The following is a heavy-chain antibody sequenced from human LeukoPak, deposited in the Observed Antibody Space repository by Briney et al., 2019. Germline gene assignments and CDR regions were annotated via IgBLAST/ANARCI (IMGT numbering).Heavy chain of an antibody. CDR1: GFTFSSYS. Sequence: GGSLRFSCAASGFTFSSYSMNWVRQAPGKGLEWVSSTSSSSRYIDYADSVKGRFTISRDNAKNSLYLQMNSLRAEDTAVYYCARSYGSGSPPDAFDIWGQGTMVTVSS. CDR3: ARSYGSGSPPDAFDI. D-gene: IGHD3-10*01. V-gene: IGHV3-21*01. CDR2: TSSSSRYI. J-gene: IGHJ3*02.